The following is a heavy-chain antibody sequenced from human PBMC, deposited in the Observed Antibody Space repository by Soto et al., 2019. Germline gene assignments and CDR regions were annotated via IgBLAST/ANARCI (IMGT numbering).Heavy chain of an antibody. D-gene: IGHD3-10*01. V-gene: IGHV3-23*01. CDR3: AAAGAGSFDL. J-gene: IGHJ3*01. CDR1: GYTFSNYA. Sequence: QLLDSGGGLVPPGGSLRLSCAASGYTFSNYAMSWIRQAPGKGLEWVSTIRGNGDGAYYTDSVKGRFTISRDNSKNTLSLQMNSLRVEDMALYYCAAAGAGSFDLWGQGTMVTVSS. CDR2: IRGNGDGA.